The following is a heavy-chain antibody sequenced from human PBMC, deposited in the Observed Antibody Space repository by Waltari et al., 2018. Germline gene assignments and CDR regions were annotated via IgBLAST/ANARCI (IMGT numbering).Heavy chain of an antibody. CDR1: GYSFTSYA. J-gene: IGHJ5*02. V-gene: IGHV7-4-1*02. CDR2: VNTNSGNP. Sequence: QVELVHSGPELKKPGASVKVSCRAAGYSFTSYALLWVRQAPGRGFALLGWVNTNSGNPTYVQGFTGRFVFSLDTSVSTAFLQINSLEAEDTAVYYCAREVVPAATIVVNWFDPWGQGTLVTVSS. CDR3: AREVVPAATIVVNWFDP. D-gene: IGHD2-2*01.